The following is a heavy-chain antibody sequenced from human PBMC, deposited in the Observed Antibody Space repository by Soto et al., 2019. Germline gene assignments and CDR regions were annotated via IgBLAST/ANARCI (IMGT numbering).Heavy chain of an antibody. Sequence: DVQLLESGGGLVKPGESLRLSCAASGFTFGSYSMNWVHQAPGKGPDWVASINNAGTNVYYADAVKGRFTISRDNAKNSLFLQMNSLGAGDTAIYYCARALMSTSGRRPNLCAHWGQGTLVAVSS. V-gene: IGHV3-21*02. CDR3: ARALMSTSGRRPNLCAH. CDR1: GFTFGSYS. CDR2: INNAGTNV. D-gene: IGHD2-8*01. J-gene: IGHJ4*02.